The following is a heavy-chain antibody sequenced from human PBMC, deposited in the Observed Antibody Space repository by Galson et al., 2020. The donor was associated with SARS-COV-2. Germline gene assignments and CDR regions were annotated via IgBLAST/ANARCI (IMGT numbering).Heavy chain of an antibody. CDR2: FEPKYGKT. CDR3: ATGPWNPLEFDY. V-gene: IGHV1-24*01. J-gene: IGHJ4*02. D-gene: IGHD1-1*01. CDR1: GYTPTELS. Sequence: PPVKAPCKVSGYTPTELSMHWLRQAPGKGLERMGVFEPKYGKTINPQKFQGRVTMTEDTSTDTAYMELRSLRSEDTAVYYCATGPWNPLEFDYWGQGTLVTVSS.